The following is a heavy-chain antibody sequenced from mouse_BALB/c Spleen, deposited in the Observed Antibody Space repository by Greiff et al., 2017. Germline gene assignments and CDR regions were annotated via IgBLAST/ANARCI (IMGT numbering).Heavy chain of an antibody. D-gene: IGHD1-2*01. V-gene: IGHV5-12-1*01. CDR1: GFAFSSYD. J-gene: IGHJ2*01. CDR2: ISSGGGST. CDR3: ARHEGVRITHWGY. Sequence: EVQGVESGGGLVKPGGSLKLSCAASGFAFSSYDMSWVRQTPEKRLEWVAYISSGGGSTYYPDTVKGRFTISRDNPKNTLYLQMSSLKSEDTAMYYCARHEGVRITHWGYWGQGTTLTVSS.